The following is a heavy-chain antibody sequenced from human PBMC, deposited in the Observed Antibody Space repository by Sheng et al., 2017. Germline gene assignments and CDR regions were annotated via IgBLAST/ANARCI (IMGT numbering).Heavy chain of an antibody. V-gene: IGHV4-38-2*02. CDR3: ASTCSGGSCYYGMDV. CDR1: GYSISSGYY. D-gene: IGHD2-15*01. Sequence: QVQLQESGPGLVKPSETLSLTCTVSGYSISSGYYWGWIRQPPGKGLEWIGSIYHSGSTYYNPSLKSRVTISVDTSKNQFSLKLSSVTAADTAVYYCASTCSGGSCYYGMDVWGQGTTVTVSS. J-gene: IGHJ6*02. CDR2: IYHSGST.